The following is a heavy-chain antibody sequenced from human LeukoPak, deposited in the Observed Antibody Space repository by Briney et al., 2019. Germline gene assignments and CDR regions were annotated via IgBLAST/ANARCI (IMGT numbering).Heavy chain of an antibody. D-gene: IGHD3-10*01. CDR1: GFTFSSYW. CDR2: INSDGSST. V-gene: IGHV3-74*01. CDR3: AREAMVRGACFDY. Sequence: GGSLRLSCAASGFTFSSYWMHWVRQAPGKELVWVSRINSDGSSTSYADSVKGRFTISRDNAKNTLYLQMNSLRAEDTAVYYCAREAMVRGACFDYWGQGTLVTVSS. J-gene: IGHJ4*02.